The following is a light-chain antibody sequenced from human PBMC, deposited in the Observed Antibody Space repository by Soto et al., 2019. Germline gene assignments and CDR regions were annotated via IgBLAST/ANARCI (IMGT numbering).Light chain of an antibody. Sequence: EVVLTQSPVTLSVSPGERATLPCMASQSFRGLLAWYQQKPGQAPRLVSYDAYNRATGIPPRFSGSGAGTEFTLTISSLEPEDSEVYYCQQRHMWPITFGQGTRLEIK. CDR2: DAY. CDR3: QQRHMWPIT. J-gene: IGKJ5*01. V-gene: IGKV3-11*01. CDR1: QSFRGL.